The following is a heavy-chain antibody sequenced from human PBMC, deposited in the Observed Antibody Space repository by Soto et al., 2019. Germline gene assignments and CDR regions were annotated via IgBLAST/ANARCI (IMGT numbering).Heavy chain of an antibody. J-gene: IGHJ4*02. CDR2: IYYSGST. CDR1: GGSISSSSYY. CDR3: ARLPNTAMVMDYFDY. Sequence: SETLSLTCTVSGGSISSSSYYWGWIRQPPGKGLEWIGSIYYSGSTYYNPSLKSRVTISVDTSKNQFSLKLSSVTAADTAVYYCARLPNTAMVMDYFDYWGQGTLVTLSS. D-gene: IGHD5-18*01. V-gene: IGHV4-39*01.